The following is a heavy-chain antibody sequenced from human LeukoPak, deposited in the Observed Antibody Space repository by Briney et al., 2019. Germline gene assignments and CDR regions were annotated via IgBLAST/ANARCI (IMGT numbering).Heavy chain of an antibody. V-gene: IGHV1-46*01. CDR1: GYTFTGYY. CDR3: ARDNSLGDSAWWFDP. J-gene: IGHJ5*02. Sequence: ASVKVSCKASGYTFTGYYMHWVRQAPGQGLEWMGINNPSGDNTWYAQKFQGRVTLTRDMATSTDYMEVSSLRSEDTAVYYCARDNSLGDSAWWFDPWGQGTLVTVSS. CDR2: NNPSGDNT. D-gene: IGHD5-12*01.